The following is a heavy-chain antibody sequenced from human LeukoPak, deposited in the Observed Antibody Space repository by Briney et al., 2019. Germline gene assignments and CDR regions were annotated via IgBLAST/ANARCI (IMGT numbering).Heavy chain of an antibody. CDR3: ARRRTMVRGVDY. Sequence: SETLSLTCTVSGGSISSYYWSWIRQPPGKGLEWIGYIYYSGSTNYNPSLKSRVTISVDTSKNQFSLKLSSVTAADTAVYYCARRRTMVRGVDYWGQGTLVTVSS. D-gene: IGHD3-10*01. V-gene: IGHV4-59*08. J-gene: IGHJ4*02. CDR1: GGSISSYY. CDR2: IYYSGST.